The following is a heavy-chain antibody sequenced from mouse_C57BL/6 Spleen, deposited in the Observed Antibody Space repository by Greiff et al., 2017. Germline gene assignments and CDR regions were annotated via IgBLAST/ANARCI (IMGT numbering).Heavy chain of an antibody. D-gene: IGHD2-3*01. J-gene: IGHJ2*01. CDR2: INPGSGGT. CDR1: GYAFTNYL. V-gene: IGHV1-54*01. CDR3: ARSPIYDGYYVQLRPYFDY. Sequence: QVQLQQSGAELVRPGTSVKVSCKASGYAFTNYLIEWVKQRPGQGLEWIGVINPGSGGTNYNEKFKGKATLTADKSSSTAYMQLSSLTSEDSAVYFCARSPIYDGYYVQLRPYFDYWGQGTTLTVSS.